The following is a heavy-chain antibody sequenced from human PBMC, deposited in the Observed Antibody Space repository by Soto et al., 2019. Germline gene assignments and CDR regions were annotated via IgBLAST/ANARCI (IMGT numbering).Heavy chain of an antibody. V-gene: IGHV1-46*01. CDR1: GYTFTSYY. Sequence: ASVKVSCKASGYTFTSYYMHWVRQAPGQGLEWMGIINPSGGSTSYAQKFQGRVTITADESTSTAYMELSSLRSEDTAVYYCARALNTVVTRGPNYYYYGMDVWGQGTTVTVSS. CDR2: INPSGGST. CDR3: ARALNTVVTRGPNYYYYGMDV. D-gene: IGHD2-15*01. J-gene: IGHJ6*02.